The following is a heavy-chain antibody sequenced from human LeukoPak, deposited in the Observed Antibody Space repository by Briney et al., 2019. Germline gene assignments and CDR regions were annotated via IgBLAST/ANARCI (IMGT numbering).Heavy chain of an antibody. D-gene: IGHD3-9*01. CDR1: GFTLSIYS. V-gene: IGHV3-21*01. Sequence: GGSLRLSCAASGFTLSIYSMNWVRQAPGRGLGWGSSITIRSSYIYYADSVRGRFTTPRDNDKNSLYLQMNSLRAEDTAVYYCARDTYYDILTGPSRLDVWGKGTTVTVSS. J-gene: IGHJ6*04. CDR2: ITIRSSYI. CDR3: ARDTYYDILTGPSRLDV.